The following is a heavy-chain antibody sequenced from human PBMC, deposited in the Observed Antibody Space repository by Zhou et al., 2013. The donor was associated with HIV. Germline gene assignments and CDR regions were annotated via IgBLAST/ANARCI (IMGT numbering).Heavy chain of an antibody. CDR3: ARDMGVLAGTRKELYYFDY. Sequence: QVQLVQSGAEVKKPGASVKVSCKASGYTFTSYYMHWVRQAPGQGLEWMGIINPSGGSTSYAQKFQGRVTMTRDTSTSTVYMELSSLRSEDTAVYYCARDMGVLAGTRKELYYFDYWGQGTLVTVSS. CDR1: GYTFTSYY. V-gene: IGHV1-46*03. J-gene: IGHJ4*02. D-gene: IGHD6-19*01. CDR2: INPSGGST.